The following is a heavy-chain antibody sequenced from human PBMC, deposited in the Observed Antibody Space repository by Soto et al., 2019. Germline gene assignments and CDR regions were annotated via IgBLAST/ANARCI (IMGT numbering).Heavy chain of an antibody. J-gene: IGHJ6*02. CDR1: GFTVSSNY. V-gene: IGHV3-53*01. CDR2: IYSGGST. D-gene: IGHD3-22*01. Sequence: GGSLRLSCAASGFTVSSNYMSWVRQAPGKGLEWVSVIYSGGSTYYADSVKGRFTISRDNSKNTLYLQMNSLRAEDTAVYYCERDRDYYDTERGGMDVWGQGTTVTGSS. CDR3: ERDRDYYDTERGGMDV.